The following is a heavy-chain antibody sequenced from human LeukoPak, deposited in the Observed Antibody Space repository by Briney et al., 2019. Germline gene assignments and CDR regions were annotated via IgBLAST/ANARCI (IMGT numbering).Heavy chain of an antibody. CDR1: GFTFSSYA. Sequence: PGRSLRLSCAASGFTFSSYAMHWVRQAPGKGLEWVAVISYDGSNKYYADSVKGRFTISRDNSKNTLYLQMNSLRAEDTAVYYCARELYGSGSYSLDYWGRGTLVTVSS. CDR3: ARELYGSGSYSLDY. J-gene: IGHJ4*02. D-gene: IGHD3-10*01. CDR2: ISYDGSNK. V-gene: IGHV3-30*04.